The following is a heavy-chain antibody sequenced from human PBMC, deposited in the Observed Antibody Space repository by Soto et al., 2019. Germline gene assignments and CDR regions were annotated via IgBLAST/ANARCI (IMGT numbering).Heavy chain of an antibody. CDR1: GFPFSGSI. CDR3: TRNLGAKYGFDV. Sequence: GGSLRLSCAASGFPFSGSIIHWVRQASGKGLEWVGRIRSKANGCATAYGGSVKGRFTITRDDSQNTAYLQMDSLKTEDTAVYYCTRNLGAKYGFDVWGQGTTVTVSS. V-gene: IGHV3-73*01. D-gene: IGHD1-26*01. CDR2: IRSKANGCAT. J-gene: IGHJ6*02.